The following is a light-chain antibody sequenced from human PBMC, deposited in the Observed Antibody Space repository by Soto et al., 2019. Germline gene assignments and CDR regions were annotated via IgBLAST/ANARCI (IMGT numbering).Light chain of an antibody. J-gene: IGKJ1*01. V-gene: IGKV3D-20*01. CDR1: QSVTNNY. CDR3: QQYGSSSWT. CDR2: DAS. Sequence: EIVLTQSPATLSLSPGDRATLSCGASQSVTNNYLAWYQQKPGLAPRLLIYDASYRANGIPDRFSGSGSGTDFTLTISRLEPEDFVVYYCQQYGSSSWTFGQGTKVQIK.